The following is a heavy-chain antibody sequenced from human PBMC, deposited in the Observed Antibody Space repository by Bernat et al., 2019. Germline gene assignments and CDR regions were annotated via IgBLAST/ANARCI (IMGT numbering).Heavy chain of an antibody. CDR2: IKNKGYSYTT. J-gene: IGHJ5*02. CDR1: GFIFSDPY. CDR3: TRNHRGWFDP. V-gene: IGHV3-72*01. Sequence: EVQLVESGGGLVQPGGSLRLSCAASGFIFSDPYMDWVRQAPGKGLEWVARIKNKGYSYTTEYAASVKGRFTISRDDSKNSPYLQMNTLQTEDTALYYCTRNHRGWFDPWGQGTLVTVSS.